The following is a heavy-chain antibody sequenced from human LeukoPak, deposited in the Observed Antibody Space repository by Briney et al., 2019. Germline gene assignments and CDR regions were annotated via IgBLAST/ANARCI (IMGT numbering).Heavy chain of an antibody. D-gene: IGHD1-1*01. V-gene: IGHV4-34*01. CDR1: GGSFSGYY. CDR3: ARVRYDPLENEYYFDY. J-gene: IGHJ4*02. CDR2: INHSGST. Sequence: SETLSLTCAVYGGSFSGYYWSWIRQPPGKGLEWIGEINHSGSTNYNPSLKSHVPISVDPSKNQFSLKLRSVPAPDTAVHYCARVRYDPLENEYYFDYWGQGTLVPVSS.